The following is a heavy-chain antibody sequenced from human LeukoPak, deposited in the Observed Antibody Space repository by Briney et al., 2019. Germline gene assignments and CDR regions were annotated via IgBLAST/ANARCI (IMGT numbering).Heavy chain of an antibody. Sequence: PGGSLRLSCAASGFTFSSYGMHWVRQAPGKGLEWVAVIWYDGSNKYYADSVKGRFTISRDNSKNTLYLQMNSLRAEDTAVYYCAKEPQLWYAFDYWGQGTLVTVSS. CDR3: AKEPQLWYAFDY. CDR2: IWYDGSNK. D-gene: IGHD5-18*01. V-gene: IGHV3-30*02. J-gene: IGHJ4*02. CDR1: GFTFSSYG.